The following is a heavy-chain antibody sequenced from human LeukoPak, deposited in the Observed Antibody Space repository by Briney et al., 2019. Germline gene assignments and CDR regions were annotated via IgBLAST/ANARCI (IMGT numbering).Heavy chain of an antibody. CDR2: IDSDDGST. J-gene: IGHJ3*02. CDR1: GFTFSRDW. D-gene: IGHD2-15*01. V-gene: IGHV3-74*01. CDR3: LVILTEPTSPSPDGLDI. Sequence: QPGGSLRLSCAASGFTFSRDWMHWVRQVPGKGLVWVSRIDSDDGSTSYADSVRGRFTISRDNAKKTLYLQMNSLRVEDTAVYYCLVILTEPTSPSPDGLDIWGQGTMVTVSS.